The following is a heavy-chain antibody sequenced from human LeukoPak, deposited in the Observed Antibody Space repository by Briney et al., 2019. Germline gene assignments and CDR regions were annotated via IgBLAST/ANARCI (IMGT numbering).Heavy chain of an antibody. Sequence: GGSLRLSCAVSGFTFSAYGMHWVRQAPGKGLEWVAVISYDGSYQAYADSVKGRFTVFRDSSKNTLYLQLNSLRPEDTGLYYCARERRRDGYNYKDCWGQGTQVSVSS. CDR1: GFTFSAYG. D-gene: IGHD5-24*01. CDR2: ISYDGSYQ. V-gene: IGHV3-30*04. CDR3: ARERRRDGYNYKDC. J-gene: IGHJ4*02.